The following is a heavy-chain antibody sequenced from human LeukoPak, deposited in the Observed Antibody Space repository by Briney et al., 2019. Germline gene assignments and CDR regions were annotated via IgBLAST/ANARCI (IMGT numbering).Heavy chain of an antibody. J-gene: IGHJ4*02. D-gene: IGHD2-2*01. CDR2: ISGSGGST. CDR1: GFTFSSYA. V-gene: IGHV3-23*01. Sequence: GGSLKLSCAASGFTFSSYAMSWVRQDPGKGLEWVSGISGSGGSTYSADSVKGRFTISRDNSKNTLYLQMNSLRAEDTALYYCAKGGYCTSPSCYSDYWGQGTLVTVSS. CDR3: AKGGYCTSPSCYSDY.